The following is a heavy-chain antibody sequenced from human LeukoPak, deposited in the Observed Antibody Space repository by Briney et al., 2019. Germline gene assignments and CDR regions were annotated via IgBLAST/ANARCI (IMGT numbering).Heavy chain of an antibody. J-gene: IGHJ6*03. Sequence: PSETLSLTCTVSGGSISIYYWSWIRQPPGKGLEWIGEINHSGSTNYNPSLKSRVTISVDTSKNQFSLKLSSVTAADTAVYYCARKGHSGYYYNYYYYMDVWGKGTTVTISS. CDR1: GGSISIYY. D-gene: IGHD3-22*01. CDR3: ARKGHSGYYYNYYYYMDV. CDR2: INHSGST. V-gene: IGHV4-34*01.